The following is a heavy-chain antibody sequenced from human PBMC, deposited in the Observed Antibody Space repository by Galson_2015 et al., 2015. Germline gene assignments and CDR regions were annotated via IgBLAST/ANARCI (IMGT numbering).Heavy chain of an antibody. D-gene: IGHD5-12*01. Sequence: SLRLSCAASGFTVSSNYMSWVRQAPGKGLEWASVIYSGGSTYYADSVKGRFTISRDNSKNTLYLQMNSLRAEDTAVYYCARDGYSGYDLYYWGQGTLVTVSS. V-gene: IGHV3-66*02. CDR2: IYSGGST. J-gene: IGHJ4*02. CDR1: GFTVSSNY. CDR3: ARDGYSGYDLYY.